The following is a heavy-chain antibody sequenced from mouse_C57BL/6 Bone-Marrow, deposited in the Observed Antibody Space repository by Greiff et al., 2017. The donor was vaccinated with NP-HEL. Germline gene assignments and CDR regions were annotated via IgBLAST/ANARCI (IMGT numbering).Heavy chain of an antibody. CDR2: SDPENGDT. J-gene: IGHJ1*03. Sequence: EVQLQQSGAELVRPGASVKLSCTAAGFNIKDDYMHWVKQRPEQGLEWNGWSDPENGDTKSGSKFQGKATITGDTSSNTAYLQLSSLTSEDTAVYYCTTKTSYYYGCQYFDVWGTGTTVTVSS. CDR1: GFNIKDDY. V-gene: IGHV14-4*01. CDR3: TTKTSYYYGCQYFDV. D-gene: IGHD1-1*01.